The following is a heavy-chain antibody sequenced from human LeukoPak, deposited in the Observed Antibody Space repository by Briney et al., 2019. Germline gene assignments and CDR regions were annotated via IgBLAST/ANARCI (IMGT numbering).Heavy chain of an antibody. CDR3: AREGIPRQYKVATIRYYYYYMDV. CDR2: ISAYNGNT. V-gene: IGHV1-18*01. CDR1: GYTFTSYG. D-gene: IGHD5-12*01. Sequence: GASVKVSCKASGYTFTSYGISWVRQAPGQGLEWMGWISAYNGNTNYAQKLQGRVTMTTDTSTSTAYMEMRSLRSDDTAVYYCAREGIPRQYKVATIRYYYYYMDVWGKGTTVTVSS. J-gene: IGHJ6*03.